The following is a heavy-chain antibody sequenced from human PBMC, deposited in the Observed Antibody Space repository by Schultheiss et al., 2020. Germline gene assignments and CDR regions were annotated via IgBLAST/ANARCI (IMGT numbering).Heavy chain of an antibody. CDR2: IYNTRGT. CDR1: GSSVSSASYY. Sequence: TLSLTCTVSGSSVSSASYYWSWIRQSPGKGLEWIGYIYNTRGTNYSPSLESRLTISVDTSKNQFSLNLRSVTAADTAVYYCAKDLATILWGNLGYWGQGTMVTVSS. D-gene: IGHD5-12*01. J-gene: IGHJ4*02. V-gene: IGHV4-61*01. CDR3: AKDLATILWGNLGY.